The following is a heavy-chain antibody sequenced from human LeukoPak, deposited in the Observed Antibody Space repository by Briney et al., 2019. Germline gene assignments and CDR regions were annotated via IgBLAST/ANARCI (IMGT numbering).Heavy chain of an antibody. CDR1: GFTFSGSA. CDR2: IRSKANSYAT. V-gene: IGHV3-73*01. Sequence: GGSLKLSCAASGFTFSGSAMHWVRQASGKGLEWVGRIRSKANSYATAYAASVKGRFTIPRDDSKNTAYLQMNSLKTEDTAVYYCTPTGYSDYDLSHPFDYWGQGTLVTVSS. J-gene: IGHJ4*02. D-gene: IGHD5-12*01. CDR3: TPTGYSDYDLSHPFDY.